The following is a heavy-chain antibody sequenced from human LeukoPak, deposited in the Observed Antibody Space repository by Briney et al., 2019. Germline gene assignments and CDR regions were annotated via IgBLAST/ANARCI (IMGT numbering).Heavy chain of an antibody. J-gene: IGHJ4*02. CDR3: ATRSSAAPAGY. CDR1: GYTFTSYG. Sequence: ASVKVSCKASGYTFTSYGISWVRQAPGQGLEWMGWISAYNGNTNYAQKLQGRVTMTTDTSTSTAYMELRSLRSDGTAVYYCATRSSAAPAGYWGQGTLVTVSS. V-gene: IGHV1-18*01. CDR2: ISAYNGNT. D-gene: IGHD2-2*01.